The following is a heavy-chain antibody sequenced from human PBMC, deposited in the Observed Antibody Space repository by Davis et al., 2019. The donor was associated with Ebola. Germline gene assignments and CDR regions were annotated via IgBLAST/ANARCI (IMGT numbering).Heavy chain of an antibody. Sequence: ASVKVSCKASGYTFTNYYMHWVRHAPGQGLEWMGWINAGNGNTKYSQKFQGRVTITRDTSASTAYMELSSLRSEDTAVYYCARAKGGASGWFDPWGQGTLVTVSS. CDR3: ARAKGGASGWFDP. CDR1: GYTFTNYY. CDR2: INAGNGNT. J-gene: IGHJ5*02. D-gene: IGHD3-16*01. V-gene: IGHV1-3*01.